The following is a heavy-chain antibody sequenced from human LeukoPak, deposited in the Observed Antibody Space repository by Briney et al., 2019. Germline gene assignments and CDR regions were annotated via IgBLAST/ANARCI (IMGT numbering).Heavy chain of an antibody. J-gene: IGHJ4*02. V-gene: IGHV4-4*02. CDR2: IHHSGTI. CDR1: GDSISSNNW. CDR3: VRYIAATIHIYYFDF. D-gene: IGHD5-12*01. Sequence: PSETLSLTCAVSGDSISSNNWWTWVRQPPGKGLEWVGEIHHSGTINYNPSLKSRVTISVDKSKNQFSLRLTSVTAADTAVYYCVRYIAATIHIYYFDFWGQGTLVTVSS.